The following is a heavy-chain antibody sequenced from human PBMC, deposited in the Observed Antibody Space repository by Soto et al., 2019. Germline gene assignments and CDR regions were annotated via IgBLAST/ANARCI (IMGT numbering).Heavy chain of an antibody. CDR2: IFSNDAK. Sequence: SGPTLVNPTETLTLTCTVSGLSLSATTTGVSWIRQPPGKALEWLAHIFSNDAKYYSASLKSRVTISKDTSKSQVVLTMTNMDPVDTATYYCARTLFCSATSCADYFDPWGQGTLVTV. J-gene: IGHJ5*02. D-gene: IGHD2-2*01. CDR1: GLSLSATTTG. CDR3: ARTLFCSATSCADYFDP. V-gene: IGHV2-26*02.